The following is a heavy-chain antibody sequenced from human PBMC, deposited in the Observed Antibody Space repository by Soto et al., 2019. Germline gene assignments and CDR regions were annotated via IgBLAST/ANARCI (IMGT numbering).Heavy chain of an antibody. CDR3: ARGEPGALPHYYYYSMDV. D-gene: IGHD3-16*02. V-gene: IGHV4-34*01. CDR1: GGSFSGYY. CDR2: INHSGST. Sequence: SETLSLTCAVYGGSFSGYYWSWIRQPPGKGLEWIGEINHSGSTNYNPSLKSRVTISVDTSKNQFSLKLSSVTAADTAVYYCARGEPGALPHYYYYSMDVWGKGTTVTVSS. J-gene: IGHJ6*03.